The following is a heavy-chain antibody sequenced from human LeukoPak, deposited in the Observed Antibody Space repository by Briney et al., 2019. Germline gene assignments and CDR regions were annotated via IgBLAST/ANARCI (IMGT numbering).Heavy chain of an antibody. CDR2: IYYTGST. Sequence: SETLSLTCTVSNGSISTYYWSWIRQSPGKGLEWVGYIYYTGSTNYNPALKSRVTISVDTSKNQFSLKLSSVTAADTAVYYCARLHARAGRYSSGWYGDPYYYYYYYMDVWGKGTTVTISS. V-gene: IGHV4-59*12. D-gene: IGHD6-19*01. J-gene: IGHJ6*03. CDR1: NGSISTYY. CDR3: ARLHARAGRYSSGWYGDPYYYYYYYMDV.